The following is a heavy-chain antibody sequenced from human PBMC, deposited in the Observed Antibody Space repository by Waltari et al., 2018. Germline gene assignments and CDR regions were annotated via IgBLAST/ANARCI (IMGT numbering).Heavy chain of an antibody. Sequence: QVQLVQSGAEVKKPGASVKVSCKASGSTFTSYDIHWVRQATGKGLEWMGWMNPNSGNTGYAQKFQGRVTITRNTSISTAYMELSSLRSEDTAVYYCARLHDYGDYAFDYWGQGTLVTVSS. J-gene: IGHJ4*02. CDR2: MNPNSGNT. V-gene: IGHV1-8*03. CDR3: ARLHDYGDYAFDY. D-gene: IGHD4-17*01. CDR1: GSTFTSYD.